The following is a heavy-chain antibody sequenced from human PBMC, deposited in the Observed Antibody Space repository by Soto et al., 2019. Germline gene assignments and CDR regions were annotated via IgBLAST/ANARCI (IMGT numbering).Heavy chain of an antibody. CDR1: GYSFTSYW. D-gene: IGHD3-10*01. V-gene: IGHV5-51*01. J-gene: IGHJ6*02. Sequence: GESLKISCKGSGYSFTSYWIGWVRQMPGKGLEWMGIIYPGDSDTRYSPSFQGQVTISADKSISTAYLQWSSLKASDTAMYYCATALVRGVISKYYYYYGMDVWGQGTTVTVSS. CDR2: IYPGDSDT. CDR3: ATALVRGVISKYYYYYGMDV.